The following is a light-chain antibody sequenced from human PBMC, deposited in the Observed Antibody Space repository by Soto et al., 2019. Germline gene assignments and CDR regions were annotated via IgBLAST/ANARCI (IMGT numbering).Light chain of an antibody. Sequence: ELVLPQSPGTLSMSPGERATLSCRASQRVSSHYLAWYQQKPGQAPRLVIDDISSRPAGSPDRFSGSESGKDLTPTISRLEPEDFAVYVCEQHCIFTSTFGRGIKL. CDR3: EQHCIFTST. CDR1: QRVSSHY. J-gene: IGKJ2*01. V-gene: IGKV3-20*01. CDR2: DIS.